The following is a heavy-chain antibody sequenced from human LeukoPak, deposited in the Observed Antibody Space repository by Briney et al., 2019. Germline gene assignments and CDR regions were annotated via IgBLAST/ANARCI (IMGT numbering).Heavy chain of an antibody. CDR3: ARAPTPPRFAGYYMDV. CDR1: GGSFSGYY. J-gene: IGHJ6*03. CDR2: INHSGST. Sequence: SETLSLTCAVYGGSFSGYYWSWIRQPPGKGLEWIGEINHSGSTNYNPSLKSRVTISVDTSKNQFSLKLSSVTAADTAVYYCARAPTPPRFAGYYMDVWGKGTTVTVSS. V-gene: IGHV4-34*01. D-gene: IGHD3-3*01.